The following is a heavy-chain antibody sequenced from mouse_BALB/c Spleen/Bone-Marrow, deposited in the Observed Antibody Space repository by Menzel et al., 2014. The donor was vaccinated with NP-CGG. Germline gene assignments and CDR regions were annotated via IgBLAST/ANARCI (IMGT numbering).Heavy chain of an antibody. J-gene: IGHJ2*03. CDR2: LNSNGGST. CDR1: GFTFSSYG. V-gene: IGHV5-6-3*01. Sequence: EVQLVESGGGLVQPGGSLKLSCAASGFTFSSYGMSWVRQTPDKRLELVATLNSNGGSTYYPDSVKGRFTISRDNAKNTLYLQMSSLKSEDTAMYYCARVWYFDYWGQGTSLTVSS. CDR3: ARVWYFDY.